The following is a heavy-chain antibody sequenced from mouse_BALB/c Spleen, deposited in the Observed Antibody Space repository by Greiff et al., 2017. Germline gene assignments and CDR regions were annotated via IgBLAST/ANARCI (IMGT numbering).Heavy chain of an antibody. CDR3: ARRACYGSSRFDD. CDR2: IYPGDGDT. V-gene: IGHV1-80*01. CDR1: GYAFSSYW. J-gene: IGHJ2*01. Sequence: QVQLQQSGAELVRPGSSVKISCKASGYAFSSYWMNWVKQRPGQGLEWIGQIYPGDGDTNYNGKFKGKATLTADKSSSTAYMQLSSLTSEDSAVYFCARRACYGSSRFDDWGQGTTLTVSS. D-gene: IGHD1-1*01.